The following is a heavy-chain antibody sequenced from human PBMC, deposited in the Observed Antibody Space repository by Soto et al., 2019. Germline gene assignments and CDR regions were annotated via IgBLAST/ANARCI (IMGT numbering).Heavy chain of an antibody. V-gene: IGHV3-33*01. Sequence: QVKMVESGGGVVQPGRSLRLSCAASGFTFSNHGMHWVRQAPGKGLEWVALIRYDGSNRFYADSVRGRFTISRDISENTVVLQMNSLRAEDTAVYYCARESSSGRRDRLDDWGQGTLVTVSS. D-gene: IGHD3-22*01. J-gene: IGHJ1*01. CDR2: IRYDGSNR. CDR3: ARESSSGRRDRLDD. CDR1: GFTFSNHG.